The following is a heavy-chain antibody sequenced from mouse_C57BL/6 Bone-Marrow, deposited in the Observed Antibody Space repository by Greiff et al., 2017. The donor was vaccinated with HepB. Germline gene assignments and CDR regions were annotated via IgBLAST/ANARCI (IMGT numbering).Heavy chain of an antibody. CDR1: GSTFTDYY. V-gene: IGHV1-76*01. CDR2: IYPGSGNT. Sequence: VQLQQSGAELVRPGASVKLSCKASGSTFTDYYINWVKQRPGQGLEWIARIYPGSGNTYYNEKFKGKATLTAEKSSSTAYMQLSSLTSEDSAVYFCARRGFTTVVAHYYAMDYWGQGTSVTVSS. J-gene: IGHJ4*01. D-gene: IGHD1-1*01. CDR3: ARRGFTTVVAHYYAMDY.